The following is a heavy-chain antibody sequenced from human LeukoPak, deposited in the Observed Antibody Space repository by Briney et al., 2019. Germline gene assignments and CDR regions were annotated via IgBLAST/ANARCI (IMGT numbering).Heavy chain of an antibody. CDR3: ARVHDHGYFVPHLMDH. CDR1: GFYFCVDW. Sequence: RGSPRLSCAASGFYFCVDWMHWVRASPRPGAGWVSRISSDGKTISYADPAKGRFTISRDNAKNTLYLQLNSLRPEDTAVYYCARVHDHGYFVPHLMDHWGQGTLVTVSS. V-gene: IGHV3-74*01. J-gene: IGHJ4*02. CDR2: ISSDGKTI. D-gene: IGHD4-17*01.